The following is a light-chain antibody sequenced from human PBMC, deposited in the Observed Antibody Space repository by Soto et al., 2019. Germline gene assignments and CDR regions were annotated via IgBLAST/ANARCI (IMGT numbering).Light chain of an antibody. CDR3: TSYTTSITYV. CDR2: DVS. Sequence: QSALTQPASVSGSPGQLITISCTGTSSDVGGYNFVSWYQHHPDKAPELIIYDVSNRPSGVSNRFSGSKSGNTASLTISGLQAEDEADYYCTSYTTSITYVFGTGTKLTVL. V-gene: IGLV2-14*03. J-gene: IGLJ1*01. CDR1: SSDVGGYNF.